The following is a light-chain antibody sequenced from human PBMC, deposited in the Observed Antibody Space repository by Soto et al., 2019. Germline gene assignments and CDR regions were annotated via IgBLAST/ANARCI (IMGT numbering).Light chain of an antibody. J-gene: IGLJ1*01. CDR3: GSYAGRPGYV. Sequence: QSALTQPRSVSGSPGQSVTISCTGTSSDVGGYNYVSWYQQHPGKAPKVMIYDVSERPSGVPDRFSGYKSGNTASLTISGLQAEDEADYCCGSYAGRPGYVFGTGTKLTVL. V-gene: IGLV2-11*01. CDR2: DVS. CDR1: SSDVGGYNY.